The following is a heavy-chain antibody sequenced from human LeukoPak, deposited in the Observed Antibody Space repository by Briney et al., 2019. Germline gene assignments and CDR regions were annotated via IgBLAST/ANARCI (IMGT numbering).Heavy chain of an antibody. D-gene: IGHD6-19*01. J-gene: IGHJ5*02. CDR3: ARDPGEVAGPYNWFDP. CDR2: IPHDGSNK. V-gene: IGHV3-30-3*01. Sequence: RRSLRLSRAAPGPTLRTYPLHRPPPAPGTGPQRVAPIPHDGSNKYYAASVKGRFTISRDNSKNTLYLQMNSLRAEDTAVYYCARDPGEVAGPYNWFDPWGQGTLVTVSS. CDR1: GPTLRTYP.